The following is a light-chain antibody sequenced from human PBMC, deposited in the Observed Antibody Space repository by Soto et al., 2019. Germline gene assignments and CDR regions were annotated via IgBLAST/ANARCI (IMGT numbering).Light chain of an antibody. CDR2: GAS. Sequence: EIVMTQSPATLSVSPGERATLSCRASQSVSSNLAWYQQKPCQAPRLIIYGASTRATGIPARFSGSGSGTEFTLTISSLQSEDFAVYYCQQYNNWPPAWTFGQGNKVEIK. CDR1: QSVSSN. CDR3: QQYNNWPPAWT. J-gene: IGKJ1*01. V-gene: IGKV3-15*01.